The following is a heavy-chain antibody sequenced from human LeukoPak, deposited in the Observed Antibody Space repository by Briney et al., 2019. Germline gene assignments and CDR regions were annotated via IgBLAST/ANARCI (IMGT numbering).Heavy chain of an antibody. CDR1: GFTVSSNY. Sequence: PGGSLRLSCAASGFTVSSNYMSWVRQAPGKGLEWVSVIYSGGSTDYADSVKGRFTISRDNSKNTPYLQMNSLRAEDTAVYYCAREEQDYYDSSGYSNWFDPWGQGTLVTVSS. CDR3: AREEQDYYDSSGYSNWFDP. J-gene: IGHJ5*02. D-gene: IGHD3-22*01. CDR2: IYSGGST. V-gene: IGHV3-53*01.